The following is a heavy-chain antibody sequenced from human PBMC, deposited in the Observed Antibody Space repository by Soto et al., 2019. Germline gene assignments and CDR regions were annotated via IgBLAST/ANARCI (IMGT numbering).Heavy chain of an antibody. Sequence: ASVKVSCKVSGYTLTELSMHWVRQAHGKGLEWMGGFDPEDGETIYAQKFQGRVAMTEDTSTDTAYMELSSLRSEDTAVYYCATDRVSSGSFLATFDYWGQGTLVTVSS. CDR2: FDPEDGET. CDR3: ATDRVSSGSFLATFDY. D-gene: IGHD6-19*01. J-gene: IGHJ4*02. V-gene: IGHV1-24*01. CDR1: GYTLTELS.